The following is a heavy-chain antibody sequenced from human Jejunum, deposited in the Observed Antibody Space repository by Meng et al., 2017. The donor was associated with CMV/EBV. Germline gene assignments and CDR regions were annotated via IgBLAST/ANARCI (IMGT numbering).Heavy chain of an antibody. Sequence: SGSTFPSYAMNWVRQAPGQGLEWMGWINTNTGIPSYAQGFTGRFVFSLDTSISKTYLQISSLRADDTAVYYCAVSSISLPGHNYFDYWGQGTLVTVSS. V-gene: IGHV7-4-1*02. CDR3: AVSSISLPGHNYFDY. CDR2: INTNTGIP. CDR1: GSTFPSYA. J-gene: IGHJ4*02. D-gene: IGHD6-6*01.